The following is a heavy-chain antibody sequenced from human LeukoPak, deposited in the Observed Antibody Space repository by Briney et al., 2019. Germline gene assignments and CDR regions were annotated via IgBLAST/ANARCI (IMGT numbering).Heavy chain of an antibody. V-gene: IGHV4-4*07. CDR1: GGSISSYY. J-gene: IGHJ5*02. D-gene: IGHD3-3*01. CDR3: ARGVTIFGVVIPNWFDP. Sequence: RASETLSLTCTVSGGSISSYYWSWIRQPAGKGLEWIGRIYTSGSTNYNPSLKSRVTMSVDTSKNQFSPKLSSVTAADTAVYYCARGVTIFGVVIPNWFDPWGQGTLVTVSS. CDR2: IYTSGST.